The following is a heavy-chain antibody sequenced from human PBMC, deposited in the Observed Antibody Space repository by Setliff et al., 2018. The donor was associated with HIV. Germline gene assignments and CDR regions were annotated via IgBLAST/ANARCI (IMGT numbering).Heavy chain of an antibody. CDR1: GGSIGGYS. V-gene: IGHV4-4*09. J-gene: IGHJ4*02. CDR2: IYPSTSA. D-gene: IGHD3-10*01. CDR3: ARRPMVRGFGRYYFDY. Sequence: PSETLSLTCSVSGGSIGGYSWGWIRQSPGKGLEWIGYIYPSTSANYNLSLKSRVRILLDTSKNQFSLRLTSVTAADTAVYFCARRPMVRGFGRYYFDYWGQGTLVTVSS.